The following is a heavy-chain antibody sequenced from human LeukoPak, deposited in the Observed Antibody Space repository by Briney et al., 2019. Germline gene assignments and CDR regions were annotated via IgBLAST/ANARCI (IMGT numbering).Heavy chain of an antibody. CDR3: ARDVVPATINQYYYYYMDV. CDR2: ISGSGGST. V-gene: IGHV3-23*01. J-gene: IGHJ6*03. CDR1: GFTFSSYA. D-gene: IGHD2-2*02. Sequence: PVGSLRLSCAASGFTFSSYAMSWVRQAPGKGLEWVSAISGSGGSTYYADSVKGRFTISRDNAKNSLYLQMNSLRVEDTAVYYCARDVVPATINQYYYYYMDVWGKGTTVTVSS.